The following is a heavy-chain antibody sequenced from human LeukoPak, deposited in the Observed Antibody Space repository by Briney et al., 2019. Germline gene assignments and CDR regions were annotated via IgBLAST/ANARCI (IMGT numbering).Heavy chain of an antibody. CDR3: SRGRCSGGRCYSAKFDY. Sequence: SETLSLTCTVSGGSISSYYWSWIRQPPGKGLEWIGYIYYSGSTNYNPSLKSRVTISVDTSKNQFSLKLSSVTAADTAVYYCSRGRCSGGRCYSAKFDYWGQGTLVTVSS. J-gene: IGHJ4*02. CDR2: IYYSGST. V-gene: IGHV4-59*01. D-gene: IGHD2-15*01. CDR1: GGSISSYY.